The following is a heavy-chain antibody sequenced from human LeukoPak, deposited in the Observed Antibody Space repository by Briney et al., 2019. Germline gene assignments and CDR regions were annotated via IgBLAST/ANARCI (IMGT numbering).Heavy chain of an antibody. Sequence: PSETLSLTCTVSGGSISSYYWSWIRQPPGKGLEWIGYIYYSGSTNYNPSLKSRVTISVETSKNQFSLKLSSVTAADTAVYYCARDRVSGTIDYWGQGTLVTVSS. CDR1: GGSISSYY. J-gene: IGHJ4*02. V-gene: IGHV4-59*12. CDR2: IYYSGST. D-gene: IGHD1-26*01. CDR3: ARDRVSGTIDY.